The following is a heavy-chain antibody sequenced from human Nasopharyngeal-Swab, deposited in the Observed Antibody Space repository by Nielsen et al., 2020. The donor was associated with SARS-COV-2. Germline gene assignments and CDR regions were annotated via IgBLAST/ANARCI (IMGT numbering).Heavy chain of an antibody. V-gene: IGHV3-11*01. J-gene: IGHJ6*02. D-gene: IGHD1-1*01. CDR3: TRDGYAHFFGMDV. CDR2: ISSSGTMV. Sequence: GESPKISCVASGFSFSDYQMSWIRQAPGKGLEWLLKISSSGTMVYGGESVQGRFSISRDNSKNSLYLQMNSLRVEDTAVYYCTRDGYAHFFGMDVWGRGTTVTVSS. CDR1: GFSFSDYQ.